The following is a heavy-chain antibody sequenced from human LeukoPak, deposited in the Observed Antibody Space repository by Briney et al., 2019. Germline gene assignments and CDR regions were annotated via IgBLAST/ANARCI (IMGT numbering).Heavy chain of an antibody. Sequence: AGGSLRLSCRASGPLRYHVNTWVRQAPGRGLEWVSTLSASGGSTYYADSVKGRFTISRDNSKNTLYLQMSSLRAEDTAVYFCAKDLIIVEPASYDYWGQGTLVTVSS. CDR2: LSASGGST. CDR1: GPLRYHV. J-gene: IGHJ4*02. CDR3: AKDLIIVEPASYDY. D-gene: IGHD2-2*01. V-gene: IGHV3-23*01.